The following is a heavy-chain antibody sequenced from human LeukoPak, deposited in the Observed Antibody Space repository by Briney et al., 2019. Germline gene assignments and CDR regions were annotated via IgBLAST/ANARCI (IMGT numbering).Heavy chain of an antibody. CDR3: ARHASGIVVVPAAIDY. J-gene: IGHJ4*02. CDR1: GASMTIYY. D-gene: IGHD2-2*02. CDR2: VYSSGRN. Sequence: PSETLSLTCNVSGASMTIYYWTWIRQPPGKGLEWIGYVYSSGRNNYNPSLKSRVTISLDTSKNQFSLNLKSVTAADTAVYYRARHASGIVVVPAAIDYWGQGTLVTVSS. V-gene: IGHV4-59*01.